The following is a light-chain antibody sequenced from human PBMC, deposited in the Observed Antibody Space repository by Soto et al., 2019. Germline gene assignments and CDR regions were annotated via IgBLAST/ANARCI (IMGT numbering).Light chain of an antibody. J-gene: IGKJ3*01. CDR2: AAS. Sequence: AIRMTQSPSSLSASTGDRVTITCRASQGISSYLAWYQQKPGKAPKLLIYAASTLQSGVPSRFSGSGSGTDFTLTISCLQSEDFAPYYCQQYYSYPLTFGPGTKVDIK. CDR1: QGISSY. V-gene: IGKV1-8*01. CDR3: QQYYSYPLT.